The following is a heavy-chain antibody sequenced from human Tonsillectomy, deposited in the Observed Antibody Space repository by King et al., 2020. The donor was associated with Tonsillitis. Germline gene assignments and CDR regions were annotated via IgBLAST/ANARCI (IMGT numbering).Heavy chain of an antibody. CDR1: GFTFRSYE. Sequence: VQLVESGGGLVQPGGSLRLSCAASGFTFRSYEMNWVRQAPGKGLEWVSYISSSGSTIYYADAVKGRFTISRDNAKNSLYLQMNSLRAEDTAVYYCPRDNDYYYYTDVCGKGTTVTVSS. J-gene: IGHJ6*03. V-gene: IGHV3-48*03. D-gene: IGHD2-8*01. CDR2: ISSSGSTI. CDR3: PRDNDYYYYTDV.